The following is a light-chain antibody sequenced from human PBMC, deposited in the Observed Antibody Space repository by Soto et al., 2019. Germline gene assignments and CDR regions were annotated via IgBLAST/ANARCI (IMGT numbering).Light chain of an antibody. J-gene: IGKJ1*01. V-gene: IGKV3-15*01. CDR1: QSVSSN. Sequence: EIVMTQSPATLSVSPGERATLSCRASQSVSSNLAWYQQKPGQAPRLLNYGASTKATGIPARFSGSGSGTEFTLTISSLQSEDFAVYYSQQYNNLPQWTFGQGTKVEIK. CDR3: QQYNNLPQWT. CDR2: GAS.